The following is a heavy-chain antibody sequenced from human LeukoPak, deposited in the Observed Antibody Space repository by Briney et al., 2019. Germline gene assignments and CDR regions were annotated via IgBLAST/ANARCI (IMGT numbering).Heavy chain of an antibody. J-gene: IGHJ4*02. D-gene: IGHD3-9*01. CDR3: ARVVNYDILTGPPDY. Sequence: PGGSLRLSCAASGFTFSSYGMHWVRQAPGKGLEWVAVIWYDGSNKYYADSVKGRFTISRDNSKNTLYLQMNSLRAEDTAVYYCARVVNYDILTGPPDYWGQGTLVTVSS. CDR2: IWYDGSNK. CDR1: GFTFSSYG. V-gene: IGHV3-33*01.